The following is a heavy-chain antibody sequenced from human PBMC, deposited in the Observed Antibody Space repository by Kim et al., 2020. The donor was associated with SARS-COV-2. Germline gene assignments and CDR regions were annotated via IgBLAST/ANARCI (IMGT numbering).Heavy chain of an antibody. D-gene: IGHD6-13*01. CDR1: GFTFSDYY. V-gene: IGHV3-11*06. Sequence: GGSLRLSCAASGFTFSDYYMSWIRQAPGKGLEWVSYISSSSSYTNYADSVKGRFTISRDNAKNSLYLQMNSLRAEDTAVYYCARVVEAAAVDYWGQGTLVTVSS. CDR3: ARVVEAAAVDY. J-gene: IGHJ4*02. CDR2: ISSSSSYT.